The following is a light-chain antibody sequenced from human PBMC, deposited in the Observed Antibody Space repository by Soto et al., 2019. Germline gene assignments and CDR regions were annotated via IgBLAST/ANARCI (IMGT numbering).Light chain of an antibody. Sequence: DIQMTQSPSSLSASVGDRVTIACQASDDINNYFSWVQQKPGKAPKLLIYDASKLEAGVPSRFSGSGSGADFTFTITSLQAEDTATYFCQQYDDLPYTFGQGTKLEIK. CDR3: QQYDDLPYT. CDR1: DDINNY. J-gene: IGKJ2*01. CDR2: DAS. V-gene: IGKV1-33*01.